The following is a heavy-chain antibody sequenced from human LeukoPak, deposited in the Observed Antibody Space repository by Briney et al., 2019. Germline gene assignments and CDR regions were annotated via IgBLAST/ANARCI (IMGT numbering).Heavy chain of an antibody. D-gene: IGHD2-15*01. CDR3: AKYVAWGVAAYLTGHYYGMDV. V-gene: IGHV3-23*01. CDR1: GFTFSSYA. CDR2: ISGSGGST. J-gene: IGHJ6*02. Sequence: PGGSLRLSCAASGFTFSSYAMSWVRQAPGKGLERVSAISGSGGSTYYADSVKGRFTISRDNSKNTLYLQMNSLRAEDTAVYYCAKYVAWGVAAYLTGHYYGMDVWGQGTTVTVSS.